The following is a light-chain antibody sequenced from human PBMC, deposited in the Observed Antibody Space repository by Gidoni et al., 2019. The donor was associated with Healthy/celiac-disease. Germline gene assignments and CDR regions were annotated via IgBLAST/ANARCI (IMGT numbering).Light chain of an antibody. Sequence: DIQMTKSQSSLSASVGDRVTITCRASQSISSYLNWYQQKPGKAPKLLIYAASSLQSGVPSRFSGSGSGTDFTLTISSLQPEDFATYYCQQSYSTPYTFGQGTKLEIQ. CDR2: AAS. CDR1: QSISSY. CDR3: QQSYSTPYT. V-gene: IGKV1-39*01. J-gene: IGKJ2*01.